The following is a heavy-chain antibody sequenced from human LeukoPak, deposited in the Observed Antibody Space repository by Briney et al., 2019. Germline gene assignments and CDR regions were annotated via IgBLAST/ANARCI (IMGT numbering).Heavy chain of an antibody. Sequence: PGGSLRLSCAASGFTFSSYAMSWVRQAPGKGLEWVSAISGSGGSTYYADSVKGRFTISRDNSKNTLYLQMNSLRAEDTAVYYCAKEVDLNYVVRSYFDYWGQGTLVTVSS. V-gene: IGHV3-23*01. CDR1: GFTFSSYA. J-gene: IGHJ4*02. CDR2: ISGSGGST. D-gene: IGHD1-7*01. CDR3: AKEVDLNYVVRSYFDY.